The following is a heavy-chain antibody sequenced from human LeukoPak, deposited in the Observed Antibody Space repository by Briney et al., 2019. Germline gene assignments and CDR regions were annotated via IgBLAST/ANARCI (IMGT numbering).Heavy chain of an antibody. D-gene: IGHD5-18*01. V-gene: IGHV3-66*01. CDR1: GFTFTNSD. J-gene: IGHJ4*02. CDR2: IYSGGDT. CDR3: AKWGGYGYGIDF. Sequence: PGGSLRLSCAASGFTFTNSDMKWVRQSPGEGLEWVSLIYSGGDTYYADSAKGRFTISRDNSKNTLYLQMNSLRDEDTAVYYCAKWGGYGYGIDFWGQGTLVTVSS.